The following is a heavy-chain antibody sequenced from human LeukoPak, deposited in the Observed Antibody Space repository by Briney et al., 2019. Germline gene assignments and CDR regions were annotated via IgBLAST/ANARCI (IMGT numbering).Heavy chain of an antibody. CDR1: GFTFSSYA. D-gene: IGHD3-22*01. CDR3: ARDEHYYDCSGYYARMYYFDY. V-gene: IGHV3-30-3*01. CDR2: ISYDGSNK. J-gene: IGHJ4*02. Sequence: GGSLRLSCAASGFTFSSYAMHWVRQAPGKGLEWVAVISYDGSNKYYADSVKGRFTISRDNSKNTLYLQMNSLRAEDTAVYYCARDEHYYDCSGYYARMYYFDYWGQGTLVTVSS.